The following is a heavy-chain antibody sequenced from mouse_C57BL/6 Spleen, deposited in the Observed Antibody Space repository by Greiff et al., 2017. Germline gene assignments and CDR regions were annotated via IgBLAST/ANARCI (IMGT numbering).Heavy chain of an antibody. CDR2: INYDGSN. Sequence: EVKLVESGPGLVKPSQSLSLTCSVTGYSITSGYYWNWIRQFPGNKLEWIGYINYDGSNNYNPSPKNRISITRETSKNQFFLKLNSVNNEDTASYYCARGYYGSSLFWYFDVWGTGATVTVAS. CDR1: GYSITSGYY. V-gene: IGHV3-6*01. J-gene: IGHJ1*03. D-gene: IGHD1-1*01. CDR3: ARGYYGSSLFWYFDV.